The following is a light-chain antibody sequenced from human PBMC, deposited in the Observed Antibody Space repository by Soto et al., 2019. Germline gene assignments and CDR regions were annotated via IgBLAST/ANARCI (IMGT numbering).Light chain of an antibody. V-gene: IGLV2-8*01. CDR2: EVS. CDR3: TSYVGGNNHYV. CDR1: SSDVGGYNY. Sequence: QSVLTQPPSASGSPGQSATISCTGTSSDVGGYNYVSWYQQHPGKAPKVVIYEVSKRPSGVPDRFSGSKSGNTASLTVSGLQAEDEADYYCTSYVGGNNHYVFGTGTKVTVL. J-gene: IGLJ1*01.